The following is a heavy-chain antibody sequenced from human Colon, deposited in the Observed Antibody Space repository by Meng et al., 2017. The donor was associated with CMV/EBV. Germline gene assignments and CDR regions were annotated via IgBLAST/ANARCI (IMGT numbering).Heavy chain of an antibody. CDR3: ARGYAVGHSIFGVTSRGFDP. V-gene: IGHV3-NL1*01. CDR2: IYSTGRT. Sequence: GGSLRLSCAASGFRFSSSQMHWVRQAPGKGLEWLSVIYSTGRTFYADSAKGRFTISRDTSQNTVYLQMDTLRVEDTAIYYCARGYAVGHSIFGVTSRGFDPWGQGTLVTVSS. CDR1: GFRFSSSQ. D-gene: IGHD3-3*01. J-gene: IGHJ5*02.